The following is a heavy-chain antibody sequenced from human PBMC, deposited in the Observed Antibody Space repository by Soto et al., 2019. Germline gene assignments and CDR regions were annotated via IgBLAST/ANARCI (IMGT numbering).Heavy chain of an antibody. J-gene: IGHJ6*02. D-gene: IGHD2-8*01. V-gene: IGHV3-30*18. CDR3: AKNGQPPYYYYGMDV. Sequence: GGSLRLSCAASGFTFSSYGMHWVRQAPGKGLEWVAVISYDGSNKYYADYVKGRFSISRDNSKNTLYLQMNSLTSDDRAVYYCAKNGQPPYYYYGMDVWGQGTTVTVSS. CDR1: GFTFSSYG. CDR2: ISYDGSNK.